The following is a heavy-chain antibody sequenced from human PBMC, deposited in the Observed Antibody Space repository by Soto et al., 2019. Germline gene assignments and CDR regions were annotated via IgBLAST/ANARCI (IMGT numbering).Heavy chain of an antibody. J-gene: IGHJ4*02. CDR2: ISWHSNII. CDR3: AKGGPDGFCSGGRCYFDY. Sequence: EVQLVESGGGLVQPGRSLRLSCAASGFTFDDYAMPWVRRVPGKGLEWVSSISWHSNIIGYADSVKGRITISRDNAKNSLYLQMTSLRPGDTALYYCAKGGPDGFCSGGRCYFDYWCQGTLVTVSS. D-gene: IGHD2-15*01. V-gene: IGHV3-9*01. CDR1: GFTFDDYA.